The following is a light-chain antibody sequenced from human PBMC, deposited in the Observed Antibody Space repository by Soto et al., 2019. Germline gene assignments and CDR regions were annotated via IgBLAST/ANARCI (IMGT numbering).Light chain of an antibody. CDR2: DVS. J-gene: IGKJ1*01. Sequence: DIQMTQSPSTLSASVGDRVTITCWASQSISTRLAWYQQKPGKAPKLLIYDVSSLESGVPSRFSGSGSGTEFTLTISSLQPDDFATYYCQQYNVYSRTFGQGTKVDIK. CDR1: QSISTR. V-gene: IGKV1-5*01. CDR3: QQYNVYSRT.